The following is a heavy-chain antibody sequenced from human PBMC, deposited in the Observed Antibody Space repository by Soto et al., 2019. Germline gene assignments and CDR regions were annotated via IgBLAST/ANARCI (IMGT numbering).Heavy chain of an antibody. CDR1: GYTFIEYG. CDR2: SSVDNGRT. J-gene: IGHJ4*02. D-gene: IGHD4-17*01. CDR3: AGDGYGALPIDS. V-gene: IGHV1-18*01. Sequence: QVQLVQSGAEVKKPGASVKVSCKASGYTFIEYGISWVRQAPGQGLEWMGWSSVDNGRTNYAQKFRDRVVMTIDRSTTTAYMEMSCLRSDDTAVYYCAGDGYGALPIDSCDQGTLVTVSS.